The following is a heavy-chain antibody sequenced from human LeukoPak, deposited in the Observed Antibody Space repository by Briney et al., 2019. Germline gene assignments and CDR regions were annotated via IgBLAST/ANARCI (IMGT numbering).Heavy chain of an antibody. D-gene: IGHD2-21*02. J-gene: IGHJ3*01. Sequence: QAGGSLRLSCAASGFSFHIYAFSWVRQAPAKGLEWVSALSSTGGRAYYADSVKGRFTISRDSSKNTLYLQMNSLRADDTAVYYCARPNCGGDCNSITHPFDLWGQGTMVTVSS. CDR2: LSSTGGRA. V-gene: IGHV3-23*01. CDR1: GFSFHIYA. CDR3: ARPNCGGDCNSITHPFDL.